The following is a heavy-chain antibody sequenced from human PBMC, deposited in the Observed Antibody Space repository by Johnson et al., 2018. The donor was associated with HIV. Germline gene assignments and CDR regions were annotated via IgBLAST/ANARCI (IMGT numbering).Heavy chain of an antibody. CDR1: GFTFDDYG. D-gene: IGHD6-19*01. V-gene: IGHV3-20*04. CDR3: ASTSSGWFYAFDI. CDR2: INWNGGRT. Sequence: VQLVESGGGSVKPGDSLRLSCAASGFTFDDYGMSWVRQAPGKGLEGVSGINWNGGRTGYADSVRGRFTISRDNAKNSLYLQMNSLRGEDTAVYYCASTSSGWFYAFDIWGQGTMVTVSS. J-gene: IGHJ3*02.